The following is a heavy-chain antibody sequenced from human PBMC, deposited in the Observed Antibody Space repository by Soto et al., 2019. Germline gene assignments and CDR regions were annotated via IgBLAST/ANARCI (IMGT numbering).Heavy chain of an antibody. D-gene: IGHD1-26*01. J-gene: IGHJ3*01. V-gene: IGHV1-3*01. Sequence: QVQLVQSGAELKKPGASVNISCQASGFTFSDTLINWVRQGPGQRLEWMGWINPANGNTRYSESFQGRVTISSLSSASTAHVALSDLTSEDTAVYYCAIDIVSVGPRANDAFDLWGQWTMITVSS. CDR2: INPANGNT. CDR1: GFTFSDTL. CDR3: AIDIVSVGPRANDAFDL.